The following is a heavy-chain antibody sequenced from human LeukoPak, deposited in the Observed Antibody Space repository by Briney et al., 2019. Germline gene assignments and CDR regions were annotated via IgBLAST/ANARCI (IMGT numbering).Heavy chain of an antibody. J-gene: IGHJ4*02. CDR3: AKDRSCTNNICHGDFDY. Sequence: GGSLRLSCAASGFTFSSYWMTWVRQAPGKGLEWVANIKQDGSVKQYVGSVKGRFTISRDNSKNTLYLQMNSLRAEDTAVYYCAKDRSCTNNICHGDFDYWGQGTLVTVSA. D-gene: IGHD2-8*01. CDR1: GFTFSSYW. V-gene: IGHV3-7*03. CDR2: IKQDGSVK.